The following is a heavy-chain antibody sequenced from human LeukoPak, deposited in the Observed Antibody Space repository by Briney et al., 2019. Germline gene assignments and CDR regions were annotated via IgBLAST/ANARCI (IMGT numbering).Heavy chain of an antibody. Sequence: ASVKVSCKASGNTFTGYYMHWVRQATGQGLEWMGWMNPNSGNTGYAQKFQGRVTMTRNTSISTAYMELSSLRSEDTAVYYCARGAKDHPLDPWGQGTLVTVSS. CDR3: ARGAKDHPLDP. CDR1: GNTFTGYY. CDR2: MNPNSGNT. J-gene: IGHJ5*02. D-gene: IGHD1-14*01. V-gene: IGHV1-8*02.